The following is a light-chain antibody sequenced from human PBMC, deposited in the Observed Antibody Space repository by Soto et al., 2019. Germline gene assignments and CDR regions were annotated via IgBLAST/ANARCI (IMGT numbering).Light chain of an antibody. CDR1: QSVSSY. V-gene: IGKV3-11*01. J-gene: IGKJ1*01. CDR3: QQRRGT. CDR2: DAS. Sequence: EIVLTQSPATLSLSPGERSTLSCRASQSVSSYLAWYQQKPGQAPRLLIYDASNRATGIPARFSGSGPGTDFTLTISSLEPEDFAVYYCQQRRGTFGQGTKVDIK.